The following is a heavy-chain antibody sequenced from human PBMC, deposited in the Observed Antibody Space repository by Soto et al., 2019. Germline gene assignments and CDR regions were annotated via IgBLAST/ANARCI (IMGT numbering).Heavy chain of an antibody. J-gene: IGHJ5*02. D-gene: IGHD3-22*01. V-gene: IGHV3-23*01. CDR3: ASRQVYYYDSSGYYPNWFDP. CDR1: GFTFSSYA. CDR2: ISGSGGST. Sequence: GGSLRLSCAASGFTFSSYAMSWVRQAPGKGLEWVSAISGSGGSTYYADSVKGRFTISRDNSKNTLYLQMNSLRAEDTAVYYCASRQVYYYDSSGYYPNWFDPWGQGTLVTVSS.